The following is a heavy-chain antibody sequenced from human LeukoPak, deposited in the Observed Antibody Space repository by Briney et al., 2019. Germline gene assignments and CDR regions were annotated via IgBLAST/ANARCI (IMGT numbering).Heavy chain of an antibody. CDR2: ISSSSSYI. D-gene: IGHD6-13*01. Sequence: GGSLRLSXAASGFTFRSYWMHWVRQAPGKGLVWVSSISSSSSYIYYADSVKGRFTISRDNAKNSLYLQMNSLRAEDTAVYYCARRIAAAFDYWGQGTLVTVSS. CDR3: ARRIAAAFDY. V-gene: IGHV3-21*01. J-gene: IGHJ4*02. CDR1: GFTFRSYW.